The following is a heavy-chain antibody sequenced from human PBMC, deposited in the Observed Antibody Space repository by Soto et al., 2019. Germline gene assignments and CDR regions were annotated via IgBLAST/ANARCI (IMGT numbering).Heavy chain of an antibody. CDR3: ARDGFGEEEALMVYANFDY. V-gene: IGHV3-7*01. Sequence: GGSLRLSCAASGFTFSSYWMSWVRQAPGKGLEWVANIKQDGSEKYYVDSVKGRFTISRDNAKNSLYLQMNSLRAEDTAVYYCARDGFGEEEALMVYANFDYWGQGTLVTVSS. CDR1: GFTFSSYW. J-gene: IGHJ4*02. CDR2: IKQDGSEK. D-gene: IGHD2-8*01.